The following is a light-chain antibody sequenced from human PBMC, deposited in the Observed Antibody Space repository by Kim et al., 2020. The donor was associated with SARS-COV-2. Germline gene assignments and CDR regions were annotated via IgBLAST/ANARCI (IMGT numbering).Light chain of an antibody. Sequence: SASTGDRVTITCRASQGISSYLAWYQQKPGKAPKLLIYAASTLQSGVPSRFSSSGSGTDFTLTISCLQSEDFATYYCQQYYSYPRTFGQGTKLEI. CDR2: AAS. J-gene: IGKJ2*01. V-gene: IGKV1-8*01. CDR3: QQYYSYPRT. CDR1: QGISSY.